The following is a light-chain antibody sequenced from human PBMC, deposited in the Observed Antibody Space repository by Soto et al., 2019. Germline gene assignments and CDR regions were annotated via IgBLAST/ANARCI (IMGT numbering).Light chain of an antibody. CDR2: AAY. Sequence: DLQMTQSPSSLSTSVGDRVTITCRASQYINNYLNWYQQKPGKAPKLLIFAAYNLQSGVPSRFSGSGSGTDFTLTISSLQPEDFATYYCQQSYSTPPYTLGQGTKLDMK. CDR1: QYINNY. V-gene: IGKV1-39*01. J-gene: IGKJ2*01. CDR3: QQSYSTPPYT.